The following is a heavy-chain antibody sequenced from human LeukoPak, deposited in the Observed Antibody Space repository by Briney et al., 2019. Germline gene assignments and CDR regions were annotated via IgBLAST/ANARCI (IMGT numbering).Heavy chain of an antibody. CDR1: GYTFINYD. D-gene: IGHD5-12*01. CDR3: ATHSPEWRYSGYYNYYYIDV. CDR2: MNPHSGNT. J-gene: IGHJ6*03. Sequence: ASVKVSCKASGYTFINYDINWVRQASGQGLEWMGWMNPHSGNTGFAQKFQGRVTMTRNTSISTAYMELSSLRSEDTAVYYCATHSPEWRYSGYYNYYYIDVWGKGTTVTVSS. V-gene: IGHV1-8*01.